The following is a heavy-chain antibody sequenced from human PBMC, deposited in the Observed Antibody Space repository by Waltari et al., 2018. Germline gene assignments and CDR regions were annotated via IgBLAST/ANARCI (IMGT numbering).Heavy chain of an antibody. CDR1: GFTFSSYS. D-gene: IGHD4-17*01. CDR3: AKTYGDYEDY. CDR2: ISSSSSTI. Sequence: EVQLVESGEGLVQPGGSLRLSCAASGFTFSSYSINWVRQAPGKGLEWVSYISSSSSTIYYADSVKGRFTISRDNAKNSLYLQMNSLRAEDTAVYYCAKTYGDYEDYWGQGTLVTVSS. J-gene: IGHJ4*02. V-gene: IGHV3-48*04.